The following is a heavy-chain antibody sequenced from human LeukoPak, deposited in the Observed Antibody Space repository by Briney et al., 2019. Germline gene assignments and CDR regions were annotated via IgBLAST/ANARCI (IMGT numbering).Heavy chain of an antibody. CDR3: AKDDVGDTAMVSFDY. CDR1: GFTFSSYA. Sequence: PGGSLRLSCAASGFTFSSYAMSWVRQAPGKGLEWVSAISGSGGSTYYADSVKGRFTISRDNSKNTLYLRMNSLRAEDTAVYYCAKDDVGDTAMVSFDYWGQGTLVTVSS. V-gene: IGHV3-23*01. D-gene: IGHD5-18*01. CDR2: ISGSGGST. J-gene: IGHJ4*02.